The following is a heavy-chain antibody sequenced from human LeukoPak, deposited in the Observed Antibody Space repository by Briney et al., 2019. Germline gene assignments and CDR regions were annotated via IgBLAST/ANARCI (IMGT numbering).Heavy chain of an antibody. D-gene: IGHD2-15*01. Sequence: GASVKVSCKASGGTFSSYAISWVRQAPGQGLEWMGRIIPILGIANYAQKFQGRVTITADKSTSTAYMELGSLRSEDTAVYYCAGALDCSGGSCYSVNYYYGMDVWGQGTTVTVSS. J-gene: IGHJ6*02. V-gene: IGHV1-69*04. CDR2: IIPILGIA. CDR3: AGALDCSGGSCYSVNYYYGMDV. CDR1: GGTFSSYA.